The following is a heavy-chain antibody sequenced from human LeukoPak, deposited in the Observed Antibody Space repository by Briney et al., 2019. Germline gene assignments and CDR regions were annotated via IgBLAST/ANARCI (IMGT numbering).Heavy chain of an antibody. Sequence: PGGSLRLSCAASGFXFSTYWMHWVRQAPGKGLVWVSRINTDGSSTSYADSVKGRFTISRDNAKNTLYLQMNSLRAEDTAVYYCARDFGGYYPDYWGQGTLVTVSS. CDR1: GFXFSTYW. J-gene: IGHJ4*02. CDR3: ARDFGGYYPDY. D-gene: IGHD3-10*01. V-gene: IGHV3-74*01. CDR2: INTDGSST.